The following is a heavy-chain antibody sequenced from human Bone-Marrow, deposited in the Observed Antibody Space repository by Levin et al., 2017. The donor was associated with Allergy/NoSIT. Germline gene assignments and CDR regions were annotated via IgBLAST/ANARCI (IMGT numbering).Heavy chain of an antibody. V-gene: IGHV3-9*01. CDR3: ARHKDYGGNGYYYYGMDV. CDR1: GFTFTDYA. CDR2: VSWNSGTI. Sequence: SLKISCAASGFTFTDYAIHWIRQAPGRGLEWVSGVSWNSGTIGYEDSVKGRFTISRDNAKNSLYLQMNSLRTEDTALYFCARHKDYGGNGYYYYGMDVWGQGTTVTVSS. J-gene: IGHJ6*02. D-gene: IGHD4-23*01.